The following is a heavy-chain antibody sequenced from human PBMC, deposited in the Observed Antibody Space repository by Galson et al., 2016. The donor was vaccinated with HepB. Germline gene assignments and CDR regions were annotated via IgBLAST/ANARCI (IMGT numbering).Heavy chain of an antibody. V-gene: IGHV3-30-3*01. CDR3: ASDSISSGRIDS. Sequence: AASGFTFRSYAMHWVRQAPGKGLEWVAVTSYDGNNKYYADSVKGRFTISRDNSKNTLYLQMNSLRVEDTAVYYCASDSISSGRIDSWGQGTLVTVST. J-gene: IGHJ4*02. D-gene: IGHD2-15*01. CDR1: GFTFRSYA. CDR2: TSYDGNNK.